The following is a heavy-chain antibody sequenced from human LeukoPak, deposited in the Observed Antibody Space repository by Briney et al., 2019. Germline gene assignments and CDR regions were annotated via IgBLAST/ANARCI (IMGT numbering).Heavy chain of an antibody. D-gene: IGHD3-22*01. Sequence: GRSLRLSCAASGFTFSSYGMHWVRQAPGKGLEWVAVISYDGSNKYYADSVKGRFTISRDNSKNTLYLQINSLRAEDTAVYYCADDSSGYYNAFDIWGQGTMVTVSS. CDR3: ADDSSGYYNAFDI. CDR2: ISYDGSNK. V-gene: IGHV3-30*18. CDR1: GFTFSSYG. J-gene: IGHJ3*02.